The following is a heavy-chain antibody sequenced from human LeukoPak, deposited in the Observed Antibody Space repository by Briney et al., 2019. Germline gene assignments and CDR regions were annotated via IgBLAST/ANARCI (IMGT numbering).Heavy chain of an antibody. CDR3: VVSIQAAAIPAFDS. CDR2: INPKNGGT. J-gene: IGHJ4*02. V-gene: IGHV1-2*02. Sequence: GASVKVSCKASGYNFAHNIHWVRQAPGQGHEFMGWINPKNGGTKYAQNFQGRVTMTTDTSISTVYMELSSLGSDDTAVYYCVVSIQAAAIPAFDSWGQGTLVTVSS. CDR1: GYNFAHN. D-gene: IGHD6-25*01.